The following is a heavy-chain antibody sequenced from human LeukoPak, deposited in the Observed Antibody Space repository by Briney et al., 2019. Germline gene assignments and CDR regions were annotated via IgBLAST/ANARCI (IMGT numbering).Heavy chain of an antibody. Sequence: SETLSLTCTVSGGSISSSSYYWGWIRQPPGKGLEWIGSIYYSGGTYYNPSLKSRVTISVDPSKTQFPPKPSSVTPADTALYYSATLDGQYCSSTSCYGFDYWAQGTLLTVSS. J-gene: IGHJ4*02. V-gene: IGHV4-39*01. D-gene: IGHD2-2*01. CDR1: GGSISSSSYY. CDR2: IYYSGGT. CDR3: ATLDGQYCSSTSCYGFDY.